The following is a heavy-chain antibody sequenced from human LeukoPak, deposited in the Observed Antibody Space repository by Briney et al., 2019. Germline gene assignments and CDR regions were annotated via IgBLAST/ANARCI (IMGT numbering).Heavy chain of an antibody. D-gene: IGHD2-2*01. J-gene: IGHJ4*02. CDR2: IYSGGST. CDR3: ARDLYCSSTSCSDY. Sequence: GGSMRLSCAASGFTVSSNYMSWVRQAPGKGLEWVSVIYSGGSTYYADSVKGRFTISRDNSKNTLYLQMNSLRAEDTAVYYCARDLYCSSTSCSDYWGQGTLVTVSS. V-gene: IGHV3-53*01. CDR1: GFTVSSNY.